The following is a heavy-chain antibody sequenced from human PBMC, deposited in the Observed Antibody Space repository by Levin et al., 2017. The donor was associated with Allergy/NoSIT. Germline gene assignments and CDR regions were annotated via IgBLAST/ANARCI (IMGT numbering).Heavy chain of an antibody. J-gene: IGHJ3*02. CDR1: GFSFSSYA. Sequence: GESLKISCAASGFSFSSYAMSWVRQAPGKGLEWVSTISDIGYSIYYADSVKGRLTISRDNSKSTLYLQMNSLRAEDTAVYYCATSTDLRTFDIWGLGTMVTVSS. D-gene: IGHD3-3*01. V-gene: IGHV3-23*01. CDR2: ISDIGYSI. CDR3: ATSTDLRTFDI.